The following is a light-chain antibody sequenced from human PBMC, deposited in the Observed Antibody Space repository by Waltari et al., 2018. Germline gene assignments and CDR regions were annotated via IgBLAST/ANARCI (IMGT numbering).Light chain of an antibody. CDR2: KDT. Sequence: SYELTQPSSVSVYPGQTARINCSGAVLAKKYARWVQQKPGRAPVLVIYKDTERPSGIPERFSGSTSGTTVTLTISGAQVEDEADYYCFSAADNNQVFGGGTKLTVL. CDR1: VLAKKY. J-gene: IGLJ3*02. V-gene: IGLV3-27*01. CDR3: FSAADNNQV.